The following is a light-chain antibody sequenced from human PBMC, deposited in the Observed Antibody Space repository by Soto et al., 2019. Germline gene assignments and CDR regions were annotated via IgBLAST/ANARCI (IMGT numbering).Light chain of an antibody. Sequence: DIQMTQSPSSLSASVGDSVTITCRASQSISSYLNWYQQKPGKAPKXLIYAASSLQSGVPSRFSGSGSGTDLTITISSLQPEDFETYYCQQSYSTPPTFGQGTKVDNK. V-gene: IGKV1-39*01. J-gene: IGKJ1*01. CDR3: QQSYSTPPT. CDR1: QSISSY. CDR2: AAS.